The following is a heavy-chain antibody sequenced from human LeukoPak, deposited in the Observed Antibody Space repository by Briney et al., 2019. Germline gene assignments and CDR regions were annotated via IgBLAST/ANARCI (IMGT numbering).Heavy chain of an antibody. CDR2: ISTFNGIT. V-gene: IGHV1-18*01. D-gene: IGHD6-13*01. CDR1: GYTFTDFG. Sequence: ASVKVSCKASGYTFTDFGITWVRQAPGQGLQWMGWISTFNGITKYAQTFQGRVTMTSDTSTSTVFMELRSLRSDDTAVYYCATGREQQLAFDYWGQGTLVTVSS. CDR3: ATGREQQLAFDY. J-gene: IGHJ4*02.